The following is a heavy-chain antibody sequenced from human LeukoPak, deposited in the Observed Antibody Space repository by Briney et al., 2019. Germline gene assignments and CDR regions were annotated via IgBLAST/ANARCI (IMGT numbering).Heavy chain of an antibody. CDR3: ARQKGIVGATTWIDY. CDR2: ITSSGTYI. V-gene: IGHV3-21*01. Sequence: KTGGYLRLSCAASGFTFNNYNMNWVRQAPGKALEWVSSITSSGTYIFYADSVKGRFTISRDNAKNSLYLQMNSLGPEDTAVYYCARQKGIVGATTWIDYWGQGTLVTVSS. CDR1: GFTFNNYN. D-gene: IGHD1-26*01. J-gene: IGHJ4*02.